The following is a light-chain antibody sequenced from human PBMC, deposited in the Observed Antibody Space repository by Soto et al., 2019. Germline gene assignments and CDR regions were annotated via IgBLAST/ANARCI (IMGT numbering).Light chain of an antibody. Sequence: EIVLTQSPGTLSLSPGETATLSCRASQTVSSSFLTWYQEKPGQALRLLIFGASSRATGIPDRFSGSGSGTDFTLTISRLEPEDFATYYCQQANSFPFTFGGGTKVDIK. V-gene: IGKV3-20*01. CDR2: GAS. CDR3: QQANSFPFT. J-gene: IGKJ4*01. CDR1: QTVSSSF.